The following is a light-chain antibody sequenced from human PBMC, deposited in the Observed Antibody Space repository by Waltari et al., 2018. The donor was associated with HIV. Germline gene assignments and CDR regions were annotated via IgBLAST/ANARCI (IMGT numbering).Light chain of an antibody. Sequence: QSVLTQPHSASGTPGQRVTIPFSGTTPHIRGHPVNWYQQPPGTAPNLLIYSNNQRPSGVPDRFSGSKSGTSAALAISGLQSEDEADYYCAAWDDSLNGPVFGGGTKLTVL. CDR1: TPHIRGHP. V-gene: IGLV1-44*01. J-gene: IGLJ2*01. CDR3: AAWDDSLNGPV. CDR2: SNN.